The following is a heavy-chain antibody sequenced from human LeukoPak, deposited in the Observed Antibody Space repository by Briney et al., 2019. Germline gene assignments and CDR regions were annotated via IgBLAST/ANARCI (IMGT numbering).Heavy chain of an antibody. CDR2: INAGNGNT. V-gene: IGHV1-3*03. CDR1: GYTFTSYA. D-gene: IGHD5-12*01. J-gene: IGHJ4*02. Sequence: GASVKVSCKASGYTFTSYAMHWVRQAPGQRLEWMGWINAGNGNTKCSQEFQDRVTITRDTSASTAYMKLSSLRSEDMAVYYCARESLKESSGYDLDYWGQGTLVTVSS. CDR3: ARESLKESSGYDLDY.